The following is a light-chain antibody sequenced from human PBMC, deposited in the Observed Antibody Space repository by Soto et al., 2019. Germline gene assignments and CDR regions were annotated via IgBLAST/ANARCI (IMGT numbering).Light chain of an antibody. V-gene: IGKV1-39*01. J-gene: IGKJ1*01. CDR1: QSISSY. CDR2: AAS. Sequence: DIQMTQSPSSLSASVGDRVTITCRASQSISSYLNWYQQKPGKAPKLLIYAASSLQSGVPSRFSGSGSGTEFTLTICSLQPDDFATYYCQQYNTYWTFGPGTKFDIK. CDR3: QQYNTYWT.